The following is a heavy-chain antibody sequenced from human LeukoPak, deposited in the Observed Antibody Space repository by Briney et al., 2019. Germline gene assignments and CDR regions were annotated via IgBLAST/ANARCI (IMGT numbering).Heavy chain of an antibody. CDR2: INGDGRTT. J-gene: IGHJ4*02. CDR1: GFTFSGNW. V-gene: IGHV3-74*01. D-gene: IGHD6-13*01. CDR3: ARGIAGAWGFDY. Sequence: GGSLRLSCEASGFTFSGNWMHWVRQAPGKGLVWVSRINGDGRTTYYADSVKGRFTISRDNAKNTVYLQMNSLRAEDTAVYYCARGIAGAWGFDYWGLGTLVTVSS.